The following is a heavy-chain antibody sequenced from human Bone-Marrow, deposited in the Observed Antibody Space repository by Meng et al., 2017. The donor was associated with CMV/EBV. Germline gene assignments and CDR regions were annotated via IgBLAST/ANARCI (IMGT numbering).Heavy chain of an antibody. D-gene: IGHD6-6*01. CDR3: ARDIIAARPGFYHYGMDV. CDR2: ISAYDGNT. Sequence: SVTVSCLSTGYMFANYGITWVRQGPGQGLEWVGWISAYDGNTVYAQKFYGRSTMTTDTSTTTAYMEVRSLRSDDTAIYYCARDIIAARPGFYHYGMDVWGQGNTVTVSS. J-gene: IGHJ6*02. CDR1: GYMFANYG. V-gene: IGHV1-18*01.